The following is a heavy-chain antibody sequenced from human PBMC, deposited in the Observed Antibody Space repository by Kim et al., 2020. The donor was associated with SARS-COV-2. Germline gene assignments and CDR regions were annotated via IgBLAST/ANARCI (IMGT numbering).Heavy chain of an antibody. V-gene: IGHV3-72*01. Sequence: GGSLRLSCAASGFTFSDHYMDWVRQAPGKGLEWIGRSKNKHSDYASEYAASVRGRITVSRDESENSLYLQMNSLETEDTAMYYCATWIWWRGYWGQGTLVTVSS. J-gene: IGHJ4*02. CDR3: ATWIWWRGY. D-gene: IGHD3-16*01. CDR1: GFTFSDHY. CDR2: SKNKHSDYAS.